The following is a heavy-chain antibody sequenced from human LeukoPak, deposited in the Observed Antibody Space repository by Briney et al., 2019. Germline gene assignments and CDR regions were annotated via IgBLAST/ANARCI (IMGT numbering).Heavy chain of an antibody. D-gene: IGHD3-22*01. CDR2: INPSGGST. CDR1: GYTFASYY. V-gene: IGHV1-46*01. J-gene: IGHJ6*03. Sequence: VASVKVSCKASGYTFASYYMHWVRQAPGQGLEWMGIINPSGGSTSYAQKFQGRVTMTRDMSTSTVYMELSSLRSEDTAVYYCAFTAVPKKYDSSGYKYYYYMDVRGKGTTVTVSS. CDR3: AFTAVPKKYDSSGYKYYYYMDV.